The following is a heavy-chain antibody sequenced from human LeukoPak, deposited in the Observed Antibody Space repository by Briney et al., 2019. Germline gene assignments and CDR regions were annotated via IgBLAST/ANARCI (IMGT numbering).Heavy chain of an antibody. V-gene: IGHV3-30-3*01. CDR1: GFTFSSYA. CDR3: ARGLVTAIADWFDP. Sequence: GRSLRLSCAASGFTFSSYAMHWVRQAPGKGLEWVAVISYDGSNKYYADSVKGRFTISRDNSKNTLYLQMNSLRAEDTAVYYCARGLVTAIADWFDPWGQGTPVTVSS. J-gene: IGHJ5*02. D-gene: IGHD2-21*02. CDR2: ISYDGSNK.